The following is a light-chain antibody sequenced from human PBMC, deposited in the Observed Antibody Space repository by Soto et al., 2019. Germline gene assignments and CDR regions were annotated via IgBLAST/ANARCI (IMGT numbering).Light chain of an antibody. CDR1: QSISIW. CDR2: DAS. J-gene: IGKJ1*01. V-gene: IGKV1-5*01. CDR3: QQYNSWWT. Sequence: DIEMTQSPSPLSASVGDRVTMTFRASQSISIWLAWYQQKPGKAPKLLIYDASSLESGVPSRFSGSGSGTEFTLTISSLQPDDFATYYCQQYNSWWTFGQGTKVDI.